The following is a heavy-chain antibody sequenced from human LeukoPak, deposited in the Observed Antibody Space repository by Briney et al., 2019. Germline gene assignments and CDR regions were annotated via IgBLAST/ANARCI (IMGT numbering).Heavy chain of an antibody. CDR1: GYTFTSYG. D-gene: IGHD6-19*01. Sequence: ASVKVPCKASGYTFTSYGISWVRQAPGQGLEWMGWISAYNGNTNYAQKLQGRVTMTTDTSTSTAYMELRSLRSDDTAVYYCARVKAVAGMFYYYMDVWGKGTTVTVSS. J-gene: IGHJ6*03. CDR3: ARVKAVAGMFYYYMDV. CDR2: ISAYNGNT. V-gene: IGHV1-18*01.